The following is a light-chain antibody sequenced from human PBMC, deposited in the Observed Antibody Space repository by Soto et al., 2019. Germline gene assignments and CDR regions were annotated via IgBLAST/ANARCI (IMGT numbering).Light chain of an antibody. CDR1: QYITIY. CDR2: DAS. V-gene: IGKV3-11*01. J-gene: IGKJ5*01. Sequence: ILLAPSPATPSFSPGERAPLSRRASQYITIYLAWYQQKPGQAPRLLIYDASNRATGIPARFSGSGSGTDFTLTISSLEPDDFAVYYCQQRADWPITFGQGTRLEIK. CDR3: QQRADWPIT.